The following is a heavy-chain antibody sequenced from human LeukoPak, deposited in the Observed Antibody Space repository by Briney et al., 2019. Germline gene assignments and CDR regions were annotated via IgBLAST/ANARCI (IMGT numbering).Heavy chain of an antibody. V-gene: IGHV1-18*01. CDR1: GYTFTSYG. CDR3: ARLEFAGTHYFDY. J-gene: IGHJ4*02. Sequence: GASVTVSFTASGYTFTSYGISWVRQAPGQGLEWMGWISVYNGNTNYAQKLQGSVTMTTDTSTSTAYMDLRSLGSDDTAVYYCARLEFAGTHYFDYWGQGTLVTVSS. CDR2: ISVYNGNT. D-gene: IGHD1-1*01.